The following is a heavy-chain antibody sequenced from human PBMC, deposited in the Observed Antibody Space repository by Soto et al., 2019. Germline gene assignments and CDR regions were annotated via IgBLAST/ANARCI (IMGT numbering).Heavy chain of an antibody. CDR1: GYRFTTFW. CDR3: ARHSSSAPKDY. Sequence: PGEPKKNRSKGFGYRFTTFWIGRVRQMPGKGLEWVGIIYPGDSDTRYSPSFEGHVTISVDKSISTAFLQWNSLKASDNAIYYCARHSSSAPKDYWGQGTLVTVSS. J-gene: IGHJ4*01. V-gene: IGHV5-51*01. D-gene: IGHD6-6*01. CDR2: IYPGDSDT.